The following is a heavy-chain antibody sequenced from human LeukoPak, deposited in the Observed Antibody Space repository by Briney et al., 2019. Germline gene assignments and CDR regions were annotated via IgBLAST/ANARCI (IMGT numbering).Heavy chain of an antibody. Sequence: GGSLRLSCAASGFTVRSNYMSWVRQPPGQGLEGVSLIYSGGTTYYTDSVKGRFTISRDSSKNTVYLQMNSLRAEDTAVYYCARGYCSGGSCNTFDYWGRGTLVTVSS. V-gene: IGHV3-66*01. CDR3: ARGYCSGGSCNTFDY. D-gene: IGHD2-15*01. CDR2: IYSGGTT. J-gene: IGHJ4*02. CDR1: GFTVRSNY.